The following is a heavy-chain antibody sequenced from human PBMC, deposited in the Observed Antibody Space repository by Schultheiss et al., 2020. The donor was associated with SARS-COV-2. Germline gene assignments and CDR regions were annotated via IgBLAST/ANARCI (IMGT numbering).Heavy chain of an antibody. D-gene: IGHD1-26*01. CDR2: INPKSGGT. Sequence: ASVKVSCKASGYTFTGYYMNWVRQAPGQGFEWMGWINPKSGGTNYAQKFQGRVTMTRDTSISTAYMELSRLRSDDTAVYYCARDRGSYYGYYYYYYMDVWGKGTTVTVSS. CDR1: GYTFTGYY. CDR3: ARDRGSYYGYYYYYYMDV. J-gene: IGHJ6*03. V-gene: IGHV1-2*02.